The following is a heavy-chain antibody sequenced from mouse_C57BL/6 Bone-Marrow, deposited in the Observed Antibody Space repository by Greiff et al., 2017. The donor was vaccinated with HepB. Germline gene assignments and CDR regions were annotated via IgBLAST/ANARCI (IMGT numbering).Heavy chain of an antibody. J-gene: IGHJ2*01. CDR2: IYPGDGDT. CDR3: ARAAQSSRRYFDY. Sequence: VQLQQSGPELVKPGASVKISCKASGYAFSSSWMNWVKQRPGKGLEWIGRIYPGDGDTNYNGKFKGKATLTANKSSSTAYMQLSSLSSEDSAVYFCARAAQSSRRYFDYWGQGTTLTVSS. D-gene: IGHD3-2*02. V-gene: IGHV1-82*01. CDR1: GYAFSSSW.